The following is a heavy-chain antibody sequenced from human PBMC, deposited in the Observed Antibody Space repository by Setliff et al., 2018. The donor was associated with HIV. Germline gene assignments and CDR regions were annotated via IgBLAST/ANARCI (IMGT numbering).Heavy chain of an antibody. CDR2: VHYNGRA. J-gene: IGHJ5*02. CDR1: GDSITSNDDY. V-gene: IGHV4-39*01. Sequence: SETLSLTCTVSGDSITSNDDYWGWIRQPPGKGLQWIGIVHYNGRAYYDPSLKSRVSISVDSSQTQFYLKLRSVTASDTAVYYCARYTSKVDWFDPWGQGTLVTVSS. D-gene: IGHD2-2*02. CDR3: ARYTSKVDWFDP.